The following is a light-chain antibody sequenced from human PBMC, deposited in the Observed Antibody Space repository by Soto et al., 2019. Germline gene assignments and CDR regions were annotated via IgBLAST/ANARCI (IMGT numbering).Light chain of an antibody. V-gene: IGKV3-20*01. Sequence: ESVLTQSPGTLSLSPGERATLSCRASQSVSSNYLAWYQQKPGQAPRLLIYGASSRATGIPDRFSGSGSGTDFTLTINRREPEDFAVYYCQQYGSSAAYTFGQGTKLEIK. CDR3: QQYGSSAAYT. J-gene: IGKJ2*01. CDR2: GAS. CDR1: QSVSSNY.